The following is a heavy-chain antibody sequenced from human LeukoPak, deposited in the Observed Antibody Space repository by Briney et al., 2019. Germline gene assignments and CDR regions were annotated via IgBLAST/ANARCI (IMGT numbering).Heavy chain of an antibody. CDR1: GFTFSSYA. CDR2: ISGSGNWT. Sequence: PGGSLRLSCAASGFTFSSYAMSWVRQAPGKGLEWVSDISGSGNWTYYADSVKGRFTISRDNSKNTQHLQMNSLRAEDTAVYYCAKDARGGSDYWGQGTLVTVSS. D-gene: IGHD3-16*01. V-gene: IGHV3-23*01. CDR3: AKDARGGSDY. J-gene: IGHJ4*02.